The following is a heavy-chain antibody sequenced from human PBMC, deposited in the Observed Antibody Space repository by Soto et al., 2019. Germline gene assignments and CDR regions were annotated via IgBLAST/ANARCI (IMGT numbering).Heavy chain of an antibody. CDR1: GYSFTTYW. CDR2: IYPGDSNG. Sequence: RESLKISCKASGYSFTTYWIGWVRQMPGKGLEWMGIIYPGDSNGRYSPSFQGQVTISADKSFSTAYLQWSSLKASDTAMYYCARLIRNPYYFDYWGQGTLVTVSS. V-gene: IGHV5-51*01. CDR3: ARLIRNPYYFDY. J-gene: IGHJ4*02. D-gene: IGHD1-1*01.